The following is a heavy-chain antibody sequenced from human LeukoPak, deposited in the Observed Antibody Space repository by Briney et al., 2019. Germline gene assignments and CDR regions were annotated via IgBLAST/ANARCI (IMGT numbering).Heavy chain of an antibody. J-gene: IGHJ4*02. Sequence: GGSLRLSCAASGFTFSNAWMNWVRQAPGKGLEWVGRIYNKTDSGTTEYAAPVKGRFSISRDDSKNTLDLQMHSLKTGDTALYYCATGSNRYDSSDFDYWGQGTLVTVSS. CDR3: ATGSNRYDSSDFDY. V-gene: IGHV3-15*01. D-gene: IGHD3-22*01. CDR1: GFTFSNAW. CDR2: IYNKTDSGTT.